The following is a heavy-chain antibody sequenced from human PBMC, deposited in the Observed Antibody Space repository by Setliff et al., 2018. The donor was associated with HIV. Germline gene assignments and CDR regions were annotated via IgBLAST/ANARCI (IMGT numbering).Heavy chain of an antibody. Sequence: SETLSLTCTVSGGSISSYYWTWIRQPPGKGLEWIAYIYSSGTTNYNPSLRSRVTISLDTSKNQFSLKLSSVTAADTAVYYCARGVTIFGVVTRHNYYMDVWGKGTTVTV. V-gene: IGHV4-59*01. CDR1: GGSISSYY. CDR2: IYSSGTT. D-gene: IGHD3-3*01. J-gene: IGHJ6*03. CDR3: ARGVTIFGVVTRHNYYMDV.